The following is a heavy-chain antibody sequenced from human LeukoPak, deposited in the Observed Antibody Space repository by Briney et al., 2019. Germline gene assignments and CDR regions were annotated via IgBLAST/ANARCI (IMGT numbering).Heavy chain of an antibody. CDR1: GFTFSIYA. CDR2: ISGSGGST. CDR3: AKVMTRTMVRGVPPSDY. V-gene: IGHV3-23*01. Sequence: GGSLRLSCAASGFTFSIYAMSWVRQAPGKGLEWVSAISGSGGSTYYADSVKGRFTISRDNSKNTLYLQMNSLRAEDTAVYYCAKVMTRTMVRGVPPSDYWGQGTLVTVSS. J-gene: IGHJ4*02. D-gene: IGHD3-10*01.